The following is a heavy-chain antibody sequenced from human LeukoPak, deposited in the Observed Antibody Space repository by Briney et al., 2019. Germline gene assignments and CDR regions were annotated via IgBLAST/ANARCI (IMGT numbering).Heavy chain of an antibody. J-gene: IGHJ4*02. CDR1: GFTFSDFY. CDR3: SRDPRHNDY. CDR2: ISGSAHDV. Sequence: GGSLRLSCAASGFTFSDFYMTWIRQAPGKGLELLSYISGSAHDVNYIDSVRGRFTISRDNAKNSLYLHMNSLTVEDTAVYYCSRDPRHNDYWGQGTLVTVSS. V-gene: IGHV3-11*01.